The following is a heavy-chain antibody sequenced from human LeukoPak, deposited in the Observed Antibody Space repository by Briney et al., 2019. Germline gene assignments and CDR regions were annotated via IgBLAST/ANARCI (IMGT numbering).Heavy chain of an antibody. CDR2: IYHSGSG. D-gene: IGHD4-17*01. Sequence: SETLSLTCTVSGASVSSGSYYWGWIRQPPGRGLEWIGHIYHSGSGYYNPSLKSRVAMSVDTSKNQFSLKLSSVTAVDTAVYYCTRKATTGPTKAAFDVWGQGTMVTVSS. CDR1: GASVSSGSYY. CDR3: TRKATTGPTKAAFDV. J-gene: IGHJ3*01. V-gene: IGHV4-39*07.